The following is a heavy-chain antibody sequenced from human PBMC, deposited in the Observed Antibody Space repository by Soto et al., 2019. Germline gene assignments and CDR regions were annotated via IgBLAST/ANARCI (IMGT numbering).Heavy chain of an antibody. CDR2: ISDSGVAT. J-gene: IGHJ6*02. V-gene: IGHV3-23*01. D-gene: IGHD3-10*01. CDR1: GFTFRSYA. Sequence: GGSLRLSCVTSGFTFRSYAMNWVRQAPGKGLEWVSTISDSGVATFYADSVKGRFTISRDNFRNTLYLQMNSLRAEDTAVYYCAKEAALLWFGELLIRDYYYYGMDVWGQGTTVTVSS. CDR3: AKEAALLWFGELLIRDYYYYGMDV.